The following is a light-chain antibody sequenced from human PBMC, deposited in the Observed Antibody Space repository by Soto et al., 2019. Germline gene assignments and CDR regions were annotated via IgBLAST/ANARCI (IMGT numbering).Light chain of an antibody. Sequence: QSALTQPASVSGSPGQSITISCTGTSSDVGGYDYVSWYQQNPGKAPKLLISDVTDRASGVSHRFSGSKSGNTATLTISGLQAEDEADYYCSSGTNSVIHVVXGGGTKVTVL. CDR2: DVT. V-gene: IGLV2-14*01. J-gene: IGLJ3*02. CDR3: SSGTNSVIHVV. CDR1: SSDVGGYDY.